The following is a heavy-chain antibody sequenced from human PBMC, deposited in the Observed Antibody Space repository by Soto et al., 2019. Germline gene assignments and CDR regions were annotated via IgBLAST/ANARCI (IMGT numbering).Heavy chain of an antibody. J-gene: IGHJ6*02. Sequence: GGSLRLSCAASGFTFSTYAMHWVRQAPGKGLEWVAIMSSDGSNEYYADSVKGRFTTFRDNSKKTLYLQINSLRTEDTAVYYCAKNHHASGDYYGLDFWGQGTTVTVSS. CDR1: GFTFSTYA. V-gene: IGHV3-30*18. D-gene: IGHD1-26*01. CDR3: AKNHHASGDYYGLDF. CDR2: MSSDGSNE.